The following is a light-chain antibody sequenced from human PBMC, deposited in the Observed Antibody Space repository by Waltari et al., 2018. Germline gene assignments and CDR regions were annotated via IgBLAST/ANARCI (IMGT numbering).Light chain of an antibody. V-gene: IGLV2-14*03. J-gene: IGLJ2*01. CDR1: SRDVGSYNY. CDR2: DVT. Sequence: QSALTPPASVSGSPGPSSPIPCTGTSRDVGSYNYVPWYQQHPGKAPKLMIYDVTNPPSGVSNRFSGSKSGNTAPLTISGLQAEDEADYYCSSYMSTTTLELFGGGTSLTVL. CDR3: SSYMSTTTLEL.